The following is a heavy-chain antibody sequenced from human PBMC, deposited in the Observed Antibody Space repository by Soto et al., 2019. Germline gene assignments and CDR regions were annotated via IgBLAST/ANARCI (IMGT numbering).Heavy chain of an antibody. D-gene: IGHD3-10*01. CDR3: ARDRTGSATYLRY. V-gene: IGHV3-30-3*01. Sequence: QVQLEESGGGVVQPGRSLRLSCAASGITFSSYGMHWVRQAPGKGLEWVAIISYDGTKKYYADSVKGRFTISRDNSKNTLNLQMNSLRADDTAVYYCARDRTGSATYLRYWGQGTLVTVSS. CDR2: ISYDGTKK. J-gene: IGHJ4*02. CDR1: GITFSSYG.